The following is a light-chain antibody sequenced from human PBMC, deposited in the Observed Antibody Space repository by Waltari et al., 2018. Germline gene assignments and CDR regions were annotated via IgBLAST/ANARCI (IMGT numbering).Light chain of an antibody. J-gene: IGKJ4*01. CDR2: DAS. CDR1: HDNNKN. V-gene: IGKV1-33*01. Sequence: DIQMTQAPSSLPASAVDRVTTTCQASHDNNKNLNWFQQKPGEAPKVLIFDASNLRTGVPLRFSGSGSGTHFTFTIASLQPEDVATYYCQQYRAVPLTFGGGTKVEIK. CDR3: QQYRAVPLT.